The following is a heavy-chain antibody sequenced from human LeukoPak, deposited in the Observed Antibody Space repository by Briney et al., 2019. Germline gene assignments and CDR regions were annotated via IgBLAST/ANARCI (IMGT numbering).Heavy chain of an antibody. J-gene: IGHJ4*02. V-gene: IGHV3-9*01. CDR3: AKDMRYYHSSGSVDY. D-gene: IGHD3-22*01. Sequence: GGSLRLSCAASGFIFDDYAMHWVRQAPGKGLEWVSGISWNSGSIGYADSVKGRFTISRDNAKNSLYLQMNSLRAEDTALYYCAKDMRYYHSSGSVDYWGQGTLVTVSS. CDR2: ISWNSGSI. CDR1: GFIFDDYA.